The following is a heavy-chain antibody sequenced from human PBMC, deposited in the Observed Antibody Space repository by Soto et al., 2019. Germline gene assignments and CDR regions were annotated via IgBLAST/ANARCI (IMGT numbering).Heavy chain of an antibody. J-gene: IGHJ4*02. CDR2: ISGSGDRT. D-gene: IGHD3-22*01. V-gene: IGHV3-23*01. CDR1: GITISNYP. Sequence: EVQLLESGGGLVQPGGSPRLSCAASGITISNYPMSWVRQAPGKGLDWVSGISGSGDRTYYADSAKGRFTISKDISKNSLSQQLDSLGVEDTAVYFCVKDDGGYPSTAPHWGQGTLVTVSS. CDR3: VKDDGGYPSTAPH.